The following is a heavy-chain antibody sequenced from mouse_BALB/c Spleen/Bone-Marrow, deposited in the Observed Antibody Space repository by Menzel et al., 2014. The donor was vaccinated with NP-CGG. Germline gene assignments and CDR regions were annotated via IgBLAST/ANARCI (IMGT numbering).Heavy chain of an antibody. CDR2: INSNGGST. Sequence: EVKVVESGGGLVQPGGSLKLSCAASGFTFSNYGMSWVRQTPDKRLELVATINSNGGSTYYPGSVKGRFTISRDTAKNTLYLQMSSLKSEETAMYYCVRGNYGNYVDYFDFWGQGTTLTVSS. D-gene: IGHD2-1*01. CDR3: VRGNYGNYVDYFDF. J-gene: IGHJ2*01. CDR1: GFTFSNYG. V-gene: IGHV5-6-3*01.